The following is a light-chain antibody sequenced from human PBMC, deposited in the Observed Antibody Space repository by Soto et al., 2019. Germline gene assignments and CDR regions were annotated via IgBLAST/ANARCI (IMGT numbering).Light chain of an antibody. CDR3: QSYDTTLSASV. CDR2: VNN. J-gene: IGLJ2*01. Sequence: QSVLTQPPSVSGAPGQRVTISCSGSRSDIGAGYDVQWYKQVPGTAPKLLIYVNNIRPSGVPDRFSGSKSGTSASLAITGLQAEDEADYFCQSYDTTLSASVFGGGTKVTVL. CDR1: RSDIGAGYD. V-gene: IGLV1-40*01.